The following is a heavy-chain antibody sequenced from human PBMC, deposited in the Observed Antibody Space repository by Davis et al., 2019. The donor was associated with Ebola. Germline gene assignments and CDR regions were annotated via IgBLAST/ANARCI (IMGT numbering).Heavy chain of an antibody. CDR1: GFTFSSYS. V-gene: IGHV3-48*02. CDR2: ISSSSSTI. D-gene: IGHD3-9*01. J-gene: IGHJ6*02. CDR3: ARGYYDILTGYPPPADV. Sequence: PGGSLRLSCAASGFTFSSYSMNWVRQAPGKGLEWVSYISSSSSTIYYADSVKGRFTISRDNAKNSLYLQMNSLRDEDTAVYYCARGYYDILTGYPPPADVWGQGTTVTVSS.